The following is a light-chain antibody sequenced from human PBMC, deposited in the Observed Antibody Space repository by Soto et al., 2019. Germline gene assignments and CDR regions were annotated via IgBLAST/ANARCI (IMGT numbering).Light chain of an antibody. CDR2: DAF. V-gene: IGKV3-11*01. Sequence: EVVLTQSPATLSLSPGERATLSCRASQSVKSYLAWYQQKPGQAPRLLIYDAFNMATGIPARFSGSGSGTDFTLTISSLEPEDFAVYYCQERTLWYTFGPGTKLEIK. CDR1: QSVKSY. CDR3: QERTLWYT. J-gene: IGKJ2*01.